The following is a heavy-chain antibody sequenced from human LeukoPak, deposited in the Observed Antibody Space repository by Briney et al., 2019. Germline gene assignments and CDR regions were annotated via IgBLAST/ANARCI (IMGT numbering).Heavy chain of an antibody. CDR2: IKQDGSEK. CDR1: GFTFSSRDW. D-gene: IGHD1-26*01. Sequence: GGSLRLSCVASGFTFSSRDWMTWIRQAPGKGLEWVANIKQDGSEKNYVDSVKGRFTISRDNAKNSLYLQMNSLRAEDTAVYYCAREGGWELLYFRYWGQGTLVTVSS. V-gene: IGHV3-7*01. J-gene: IGHJ4*02. CDR3: AREGGWELLYFRY.